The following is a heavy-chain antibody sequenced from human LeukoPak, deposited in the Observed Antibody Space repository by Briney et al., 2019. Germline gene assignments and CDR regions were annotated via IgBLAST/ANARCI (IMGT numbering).Heavy chain of an antibody. CDR1: GGSISSYY. Sequence: SETLSLTCTVSGGSISSYYWSWIRQPPGKGLEWIGSIYYSGSTYYNPSLKSRVTISVDTSKNQFSLKLTSVTAADTAVYYCATWGVVGAIDAFDIWGQGTMVTVSS. CDR3: ATWGVVGAIDAFDI. D-gene: IGHD1-26*01. V-gene: IGHV4-59*12. J-gene: IGHJ3*02. CDR2: IYYSGST.